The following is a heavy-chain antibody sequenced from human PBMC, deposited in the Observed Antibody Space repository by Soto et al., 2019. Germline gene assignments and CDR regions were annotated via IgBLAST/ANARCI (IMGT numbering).Heavy chain of an antibody. V-gene: IGHV6-1*01. CDR2: TYYRSKWFH. D-gene: IGHD3-10*01. J-gene: IGHJ3*01. CDR3: ARGNALDV. CDR1: GDSVSSDITS. Sequence: QGQLQQSGPVLVKPSQTLSLTCAISGDSVSSDITSWNGIRQSPSRGLEWLGRTYYRSKWFHDYAASVKSRITITPDTSKNQFSLELNAMTPEDTAVYYCARGNALDVWGQGTVVTVSS.